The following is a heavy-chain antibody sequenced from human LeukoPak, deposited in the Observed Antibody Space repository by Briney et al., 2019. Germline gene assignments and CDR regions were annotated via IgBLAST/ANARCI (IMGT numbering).Heavy chain of an antibody. Sequence: PSETLSLTCAVSGVSISSGGYSWSWIRQPPGKGLEWIGYIYHSGSTCYNPSLKSRVTISVDRSKNQFSLKLSSVTAADTAVYYCARDLILTGYYGDYYYYYGMDVWGQGTTVTVSS. CDR3: ARDLILTGYYGDYYYYYGMDV. CDR2: IYHSGST. D-gene: IGHD3-9*01. CDR1: GVSISSGGYS. V-gene: IGHV4-30-2*01. J-gene: IGHJ6*02.